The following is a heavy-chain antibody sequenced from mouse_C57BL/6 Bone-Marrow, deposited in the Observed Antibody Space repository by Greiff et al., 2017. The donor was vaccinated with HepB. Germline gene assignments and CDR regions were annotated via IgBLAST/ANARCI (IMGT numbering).Heavy chain of an antibody. D-gene: IGHD4-1*01. V-gene: IGHV1-69*01. Sequence: VQLQQPGAELVMPGASVKLSCKASGYTFTSYWMHWVKQGPGQGLEWIGEIDPSDSYTNYNQKFKGKSTLTVDKSSSTAYMQLSSLTSEDSAVYYCARLNWVYFDYWGQGTTLTVSS. CDR3: ARLNWVYFDY. J-gene: IGHJ2*01. CDR1: GYTFTSYW. CDR2: IDPSDSYT.